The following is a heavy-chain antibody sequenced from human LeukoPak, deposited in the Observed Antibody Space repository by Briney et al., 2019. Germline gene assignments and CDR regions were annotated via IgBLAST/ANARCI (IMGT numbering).Heavy chain of an antibody. CDR2: INPNSGGT. V-gene: IGHV1-2*02. Sequence: ASVKVSCKASGYTFTGYYMHWVRRAPGQGLEWMGWINPNSGGTNYAQKFQGRVTMTRDTSISTAYMELSRLRSDDTAVYYCARGRTTIFGVVITPDYWGQGTLVTVSS. D-gene: IGHD3-3*01. J-gene: IGHJ4*02. CDR3: ARGRTTIFGVVITPDY. CDR1: GYTFTGYY.